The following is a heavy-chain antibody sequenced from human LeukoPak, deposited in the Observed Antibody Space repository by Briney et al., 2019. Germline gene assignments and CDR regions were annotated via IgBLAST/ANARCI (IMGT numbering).Heavy chain of an antibody. CDR3: ARHICSGGSCPDYFDI. D-gene: IGHD2-15*01. J-gene: IGHJ4*02. Sequence: SESLSLTCTVSGGSIVSSAYYWGWIRQPPGKGLEWVSSIYYSGNTCYNPSLKSRVTISVDTSKNQFSLKLSSVAAADAAVYYCARHICSGGSCPDYFDIWGQGTLVTVAS. CDR1: GGSIVSSAYY. CDR2: IYYSGNT. V-gene: IGHV4-39*01.